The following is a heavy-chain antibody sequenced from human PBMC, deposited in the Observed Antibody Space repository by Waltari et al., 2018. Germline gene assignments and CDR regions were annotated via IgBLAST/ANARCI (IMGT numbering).Heavy chain of an antibody. J-gene: IGHJ4*02. CDR1: GFTFDDYA. CDR3: ARGMWKEYSSGPGDY. D-gene: IGHD6-19*01. Sequence: EVQLVESGGGLVQPGRSLRLSCAASGFTFDDYAMHWVRQAPGKGLEWVSGISWNSGSIGYADSVKGRFTISRDNAKNSLYLQMNSLRAEDMALYYCARGMWKEYSSGPGDYWGQGTLVTVSS. V-gene: IGHV3-9*03. CDR2: ISWNSGSI.